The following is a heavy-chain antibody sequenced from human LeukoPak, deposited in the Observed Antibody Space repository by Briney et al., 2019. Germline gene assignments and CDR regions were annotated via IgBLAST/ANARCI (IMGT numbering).Heavy chain of an antibody. D-gene: IGHD1/OR15-1a*01. CDR2: MNPNSGNT. CDR1: GYTFTSYD. V-gene: IGHV1-8*03. J-gene: IGHJ6*03. Sequence: ASVKVSCKASGYTFTSYDINWVRQATGQGLEWMGWMNPNSGNTGYAQKFQGRVTITRNTSISTAYMELSSLRSEDTAVYYCARGPYNWNNDYYYYMDVWGKGTTVTVSS. CDR3: ARGPYNWNNDYYYYMDV.